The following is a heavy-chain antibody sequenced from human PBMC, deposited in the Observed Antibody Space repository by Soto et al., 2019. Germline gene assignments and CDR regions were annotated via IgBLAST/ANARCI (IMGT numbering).Heavy chain of an antibody. Sequence: QVQLVQSGAEVKKTGASVKVSCKASGYTFTGYYMNWVRQAPGQGLEWMGRINPNSGGTNYALKFQGWVIMTRDTAISTAYMELSRLRADDTAVYYCARGIRMVRGVIGSEMYGRDVWVQGTTVTVSS. CDR3: ARGIRMVRGVIGSEMYGRDV. V-gene: IGHV1-2*04. D-gene: IGHD3-10*01. CDR2: INPNSGGT. J-gene: IGHJ6*02. CDR1: GYTFTGYY.